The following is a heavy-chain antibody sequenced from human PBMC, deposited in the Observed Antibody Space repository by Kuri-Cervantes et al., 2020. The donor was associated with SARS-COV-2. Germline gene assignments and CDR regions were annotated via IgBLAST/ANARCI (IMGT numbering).Heavy chain of an antibody. V-gene: IGHV3-74*01. J-gene: IGHJ4*02. D-gene: IGHD4-11*01. Sequence: GGSLRLSCVASGFTFSSYWMHWVRQAPGKGLVWVSRLTNDGSDAIFAVSVKGRFTISRDNAKNMLYLYMNSLRADDTAVYYCARDSMTTRDFDYWGQGTLVTVSS. CDR3: ARDSMTTRDFDY. CDR2: LTNDGSDA. CDR1: GFTFSSYW.